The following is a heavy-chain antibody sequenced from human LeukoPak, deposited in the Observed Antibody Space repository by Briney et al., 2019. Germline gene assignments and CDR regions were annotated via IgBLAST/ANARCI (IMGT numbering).Heavy chain of an antibody. Sequence: GGSLRLSRAASGLTFSNYAMSWVRQAPGKGLEWVSAISSGGAATYYADSVKGRFTISRDNSKSTLYLQMNSLRAEDTAVYYCAKGTMDGGQYYYDSNGGQGALVTVSS. J-gene: IGHJ4*02. CDR1: GLTFSNYA. CDR2: ISSGGAAT. V-gene: IGHV3-23*01. CDR3: AKGTMDGGQYYYDSN. D-gene: IGHD3-9*01.